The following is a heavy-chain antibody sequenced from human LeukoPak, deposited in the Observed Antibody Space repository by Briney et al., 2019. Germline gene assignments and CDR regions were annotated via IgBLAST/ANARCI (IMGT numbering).Heavy chain of an antibody. CDR2: INPNSGGT. V-gene: IGHV1-2*04. J-gene: IGHJ4*02. CDR1: GYTFTGYY. Sequence: ASVKVSCKASGYTFTGYYMHWVRQAPGQGLEWMGWINPNSGGTNYAQKFQGWVTMTRDTSISTAYMELSRLRSDDTAVYYCARDKRTAVAGTPSWSLAYWGQGTLVTVSS. CDR3: ARDKRTAVAGTPSWSLAY. D-gene: IGHD6-19*01.